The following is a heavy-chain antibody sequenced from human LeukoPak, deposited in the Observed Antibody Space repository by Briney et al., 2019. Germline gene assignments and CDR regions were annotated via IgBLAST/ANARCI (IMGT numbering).Heavy chain of an antibody. J-gene: IGHJ4*02. CDR1: GYSFTRYW. Sequence: KGGESLKISCKGSGYSFTRYWIGWVRQMPGKGLEWMGILYPGDSDTRYSPSFQGQVPISADKSISTAYLQWSSLKASDSAMYYCARRTAAAFVYFDNWGQGTLVTVSS. CDR3: ARRTAAAFVYFDN. V-gene: IGHV5-51*01. D-gene: IGHD6-13*01. CDR2: LYPGDSDT.